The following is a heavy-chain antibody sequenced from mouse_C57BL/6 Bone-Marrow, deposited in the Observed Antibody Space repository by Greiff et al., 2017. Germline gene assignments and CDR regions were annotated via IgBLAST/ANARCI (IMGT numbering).Heavy chain of an antibody. CDR1: GYTFTDYY. CDR3: ARGILRFLPGFAY. Sequence: EVKLQESGPELVKPGASVKISCKASGYTFTDYYMNWVKQSHGKSLEWIGDINPNNGGTSYNQKFKGKATLTVDKSSSTAYMELRSLTSEDSAVYYCARGILRFLPGFAYWGQGTLVTVSA. J-gene: IGHJ3*01. V-gene: IGHV1-26*01. D-gene: IGHD1-1*01. CDR2: INPNNGGT.